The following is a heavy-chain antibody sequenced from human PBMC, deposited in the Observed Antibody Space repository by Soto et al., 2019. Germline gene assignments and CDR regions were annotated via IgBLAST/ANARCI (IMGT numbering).Heavy chain of an antibody. CDR2: FYYGETT. Sequence: QLQLQESGPGLLKPSETLSLSCSVSGCSINSKTFSWGWLRQPPGKGLEWIGTFYYGETTYFNPSLKGRVTTSVDTSKNQFSLQMTSVTAADTAVYYCAKLAGYCSGGRCQGDYAIDVWGQATTVTVSS. CDR1: GCSINSKTFS. V-gene: IGHV4-39*01. J-gene: IGHJ6*02. D-gene: IGHD2-15*01. CDR3: AKLAGYCSGGRCQGDYAIDV.